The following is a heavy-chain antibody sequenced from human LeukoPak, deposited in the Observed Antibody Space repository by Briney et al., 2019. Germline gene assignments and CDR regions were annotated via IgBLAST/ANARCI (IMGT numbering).Heavy chain of an antibody. D-gene: IGHD3-9*01. CDR1: GFTFSSYW. CDR2: INSDGSST. Sequence: PGGSLRLSCAASGFTFSSYWMHWVRQAPGKGLVWVSRINSDGSSTSYADSVKGRFTISRDNSKNTLYLQMNSLRAEDTAVYYCAKDASAAGYLHPFDYWGQGTLVTVSS. J-gene: IGHJ4*02. CDR3: AKDASAAGYLHPFDY. V-gene: IGHV3-74*01.